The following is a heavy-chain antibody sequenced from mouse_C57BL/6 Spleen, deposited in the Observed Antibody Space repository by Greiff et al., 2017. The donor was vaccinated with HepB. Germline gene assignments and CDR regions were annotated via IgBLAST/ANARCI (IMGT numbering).Heavy chain of an antibody. J-gene: IGHJ4*01. D-gene: IGHD2-4*01. CDR2: IDPSDSYT. V-gene: IGHV1-69*01. CDR1: GYTFTSYW. Sequence: QVQLQQPGAELVMPGASVKLSCKASGYTFTSYWMHWVKQRPGHGLEWIGEIDPSDSYTNYNQKFKGKSTLTVDKSSSTAYMQLSSLTSEDSAVYYCARRGDYAHAMDYWGQGTSVTVSS. CDR3: ARRGDYAHAMDY.